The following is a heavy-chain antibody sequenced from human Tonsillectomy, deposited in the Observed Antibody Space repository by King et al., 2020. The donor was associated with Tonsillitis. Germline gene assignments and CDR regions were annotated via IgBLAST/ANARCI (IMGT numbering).Heavy chain of an antibody. CDR2: ISSSSTYI. J-gene: IGHJ4*02. D-gene: IGHD5-12*01. CDR1: GFTFGSYS. V-gene: IGHV3-21*01. CDR3: ARDGRGGYDSFDY. Sequence: VQLVESGGVLVKPGGSLRLSCAASGFTFGSYSMNWVRQAPGKGLEWVSSISSSSTYIYYADSVRGRFTISRDNDKNSLYLQMNSLRAEDTAVYYCARDGRGGYDSFDYWGQGTLVTVSS.